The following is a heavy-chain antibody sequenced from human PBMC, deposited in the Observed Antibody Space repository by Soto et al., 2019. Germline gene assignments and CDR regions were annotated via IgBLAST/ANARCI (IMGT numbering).Heavy chain of an antibody. J-gene: IGHJ4*02. D-gene: IGHD2-2*01. CDR3: ARGRGVVVPAAMRDTPSEFDY. Sequence: SETLSLTCTVSGGSVSSGSYYWSWIRQPPGKGLEWIGYIYYSGSTNYNPSLKSRVTISVDTSKNQFSLKLSSVTAADTAVYYCARGRGVVVPAAMRDTPSEFDYWGQGTLVTVSS. V-gene: IGHV4-61*01. CDR2: IYYSGST. CDR1: GGSVSSGSYY.